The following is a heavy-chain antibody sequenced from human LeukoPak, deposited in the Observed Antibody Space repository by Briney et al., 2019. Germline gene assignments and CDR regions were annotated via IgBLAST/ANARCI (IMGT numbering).Heavy chain of an antibody. CDR2: ISGDNGNT. Sequence: GAAVKVSCKASGYTFSNYGISGVRQAPGQGLEWMGWISGDNGNTNYPQKPQGRVTTTTDTSTSTAFMELGSLRSDDTAVYYCARIPYCSGGSCYFRPNNWFDPWGQGTLVTVSS. CDR1: GYTFSNYG. J-gene: IGHJ5*02. CDR3: ARIPYCSGGSCYFRPNNWFDP. V-gene: IGHV1-18*04. D-gene: IGHD2-15*01.